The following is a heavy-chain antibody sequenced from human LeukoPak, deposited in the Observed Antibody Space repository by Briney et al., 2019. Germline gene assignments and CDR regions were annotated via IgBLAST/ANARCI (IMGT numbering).Heavy chain of an antibody. D-gene: IGHD2-2*01. CDR1: VYTFTAYS. V-gene: IGHV1-2*02. J-gene: IGHJ6*03. Sequence: ASLKPSCTASVYTFTAYSMHWVRHDLRKGLQWIGWINPNSGDTESPKKFQGRVTMTRDTSISTVYMELSSLRSDDTAVYYCARADSVPAGDYHYWYMDVWGKGTTVTVSS. CDR2: INPNSGDT. CDR3: ARADSVPAGDYHYWYMDV.